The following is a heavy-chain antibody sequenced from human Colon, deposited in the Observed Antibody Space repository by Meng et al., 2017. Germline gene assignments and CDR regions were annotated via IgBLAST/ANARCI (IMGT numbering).Heavy chain of an antibody. Sequence: EVQLVESGGGLVKPGESLGVSCEASGFTFSLYAINWVRQAPGEGLEWVASITSSSNYIHYSDSVKGRFTVSRDNARNSSYLQMDSLRAEDTAVYYCARVGTARPFDYWGQGTLVTVSS. J-gene: IGHJ4*02. CDR2: ITSSSNYI. CDR1: GFTFSLYA. D-gene: IGHD1-1*01. CDR3: ARVGTARPFDY. V-gene: IGHV3-21*01.